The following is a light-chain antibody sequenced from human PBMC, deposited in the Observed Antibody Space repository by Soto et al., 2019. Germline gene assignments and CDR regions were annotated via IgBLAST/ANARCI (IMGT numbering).Light chain of an antibody. CDR3: QQYDTYPLT. CDR1: QGISSY. CDR2: AAS. Sequence: DIQLTQSPSFLSASVGDRFTITCRAGQGISSYLAWYHQKPGKAPKLLIYAASTLQSGVPSRFSGSGSGTEFTLTISSLQPEDFATYYCQQYDTYPLTSGGGTKV. V-gene: IGKV1-9*01. J-gene: IGKJ4*01.